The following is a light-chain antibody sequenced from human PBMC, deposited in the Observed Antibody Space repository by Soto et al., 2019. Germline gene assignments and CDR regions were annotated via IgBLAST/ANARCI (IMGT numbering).Light chain of an antibody. CDR1: SSDVGGYNY. CDR2: DVS. CDR3: SSYTSSSPDVV. Sequence: QPASVSGSPGQSTTISCTGTSSDVGGYNYVSWYQQHPGKAPKLMIYDVSNRPSGVSNRFSGSKSGNTASLTISGLQAEDEADYYCSSYTSSSPDVVFGGGTQLTVL. J-gene: IGLJ2*01. V-gene: IGLV2-14*01.